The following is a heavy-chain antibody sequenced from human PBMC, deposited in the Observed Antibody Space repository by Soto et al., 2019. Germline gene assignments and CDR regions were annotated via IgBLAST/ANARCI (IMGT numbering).Heavy chain of an antibody. V-gene: IGHV3-30*18. CDR3: AKDTVATILDY. CDR2: ISYDGSNK. J-gene: IGHJ4*02. D-gene: IGHD4-17*01. Sequence: PGGSLRLSCAASGFTFSSYGMHWVRQAPGKGLEWVAVISYDGSNKYYADSVKGRFTISRDNSKNTLYLQMNSLRAEDTAVYYCAKDTVATILDYWGQGTLVTVSS. CDR1: GFTFSSYG.